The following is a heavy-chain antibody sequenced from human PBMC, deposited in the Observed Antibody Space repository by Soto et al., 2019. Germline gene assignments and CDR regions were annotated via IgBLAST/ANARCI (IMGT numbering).Heavy chain of an antibody. CDR1: GGSISSYY. V-gene: IGHV4-59*01. J-gene: IGHJ4*02. CDR3: AGLSDYYDSSGTPSMNSL. D-gene: IGHD3-22*01. Sequence: SETLSLTCTVSGGSISSYYWSWIRQPPGKGLEWIGYIYYSGSTNYNPSLKSRVTISVDTSKNQFSLKLSSVTAADTAVYYCAGLSDYYDSSGTPSMNSLWGQGTLVTVS. CDR2: IYYSGST.